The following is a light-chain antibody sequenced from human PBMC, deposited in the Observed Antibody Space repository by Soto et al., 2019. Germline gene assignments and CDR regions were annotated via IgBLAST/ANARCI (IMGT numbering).Light chain of an antibody. CDR1: QTIRRN. CDR3: QQRDNWPWT. V-gene: IGKV3-11*01. Sequence: ETVLTQSPATLSLSPGERATLSCRASQTIRRNLAWYQHKPGQAPRLLIYDASNRATGIPGRFSGSGSGTDFTLTISNLEPEEFAVYYCQQRDNWPWTFGQGAKVEIK. CDR2: DAS. J-gene: IGKJ1*01.